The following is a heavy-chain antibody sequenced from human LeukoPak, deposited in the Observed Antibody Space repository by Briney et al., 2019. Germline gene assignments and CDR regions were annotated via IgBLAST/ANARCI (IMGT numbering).Heavy chain of an antibody. D-gene: IGHD5-12*01. V-gene: IGHV4-30-4*01. CDR1: GGSISSGDYY. Sequence: PSETLSLTCTVSGGSISSGDYYWSWNRQPPGKGLEWIGYIYYSGSTYYNPSLKSRVTISVDTSKNQFSLKLSSVTAADTAVYYGARVKRGYSGYDGGMRFDYWGQGTLVTVSS. CDR2: IYYSGST. J-gene: IGHJ4*02. CDR3: ARVKRGYSGYDGGMRFDY.